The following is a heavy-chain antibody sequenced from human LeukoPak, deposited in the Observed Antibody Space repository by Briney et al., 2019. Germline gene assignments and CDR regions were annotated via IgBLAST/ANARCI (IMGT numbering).Heavy chain of an antibody. CDR1: GFTFSSHA. V-gene: IGHV3-33*06. CDR3: AKGVAYYYDSSGLYYFDY. CDR2: IWYDGSNK. D-gene: IGHD3-22*01. J-gene: IGHJ4*02. Sequence: GGSLRLSCAASGFTFSSHAMSWVRQAPGKGLEWVAVIWYDGSNKYYADSVKGRFTISRDNSKNTLYLQMNSLRAEDTAVYYCAKGVAYYYDSSGLYYFDYWGQGTLVTVSS.